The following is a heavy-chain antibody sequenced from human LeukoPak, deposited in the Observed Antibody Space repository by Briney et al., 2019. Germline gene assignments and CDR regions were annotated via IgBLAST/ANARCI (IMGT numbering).Heavy chain of an antibody. CDR3: AKDAQGDRITMIER. J-gene: IGHJ3*01. CDR1: GLTFSSYG. V-gene: IGHV3-23*01. CDR2: INNKGDDT. Sequence: GGSLRLSCAASGLTFSSYGMSWVRQVPGEGLEWVSAINNKGDDTYYADSVRGRFTISRDNSENTVYLQMNSLRVEDTAVYYCAKDAQGDRITMIERWGQGTMVTVSS. D-gene: IGHD3-22*01.